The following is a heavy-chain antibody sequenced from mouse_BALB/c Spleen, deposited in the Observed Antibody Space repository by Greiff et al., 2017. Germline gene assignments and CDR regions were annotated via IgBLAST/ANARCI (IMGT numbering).Heavy chain of an antibody. CDR2: ISYDGSN. Sequence: VQLKESGPGLVKPSQSLSLTCSVTGYSITSGYYWNWIRQFPGNKLEWMGYISYDGSNNYNPSLKNRISITRDTSKNQFFLKLNSVTTEDTATCYCARDDYGYDAFAYWGQGTLVTVSA. D-gene: IGHD2-2*01. V-gene: IGHV3-6*02. J-gene: IGHJ3*01. CDR3: ARDDYGYDAFAY. CDR1: GYSITSGYY.